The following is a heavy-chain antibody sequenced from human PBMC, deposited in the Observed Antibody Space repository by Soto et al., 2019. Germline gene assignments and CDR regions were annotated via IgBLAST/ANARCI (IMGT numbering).Heavy chain of an antibody. Sequence: QVQLVESGGGVVQPGRSLRLSCAASGFTFSSFAIHWVRQAPGKGLEWVSRISYDGSNKYYADSVKGRFTISRDNSKNTLYRQMNSLRAEDTAVYYCARAYDSSMNYFDYWGQGTLVTVSS. J-gene: IGHJ4*02. D-gene: IGHD3-22*01. CDR2: ISYDGSNK. CDR1: GFTFSSFA. CDR3: ARAYDSSMNYFDY. V-gene: IGHV3-30-3*01.